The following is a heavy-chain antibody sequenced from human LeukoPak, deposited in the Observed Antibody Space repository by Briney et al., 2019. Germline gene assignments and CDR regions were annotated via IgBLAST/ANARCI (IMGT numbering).Heavy chain of an antibody. CDR2: IHPKSGST. Sequence: ASVKVSCKASGYTFTGYYMHWVRQAPGQGLEWMGWIHPKSGSTTYEQRFQARVIMTSDTSISTAYMEVRRLTSDDTAVYYCARGTILEPFDIWGQGTMVTVSS. V-gene: IGHV1-2*02. CDR3: ARGTILEPFDI. D-gene: IGHD3-3*01. J-gene: IGHJ3*02. CDR1: GYTFTGYY.